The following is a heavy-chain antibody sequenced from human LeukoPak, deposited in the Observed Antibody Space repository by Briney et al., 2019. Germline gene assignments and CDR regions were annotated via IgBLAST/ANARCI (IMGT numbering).Heavy chain of an antibody. CDR2: INHSGST. CDR3: ARGDLGYCSGGSCYGDWFDP. D-gene: IGHD2-15*01. V-gene: IGHV4-34*01. CDR1: GGSFSGYY. Sequence: SETLSLTCAVYGGSFSGYYWSWIRQPPGKGLEWIGEINHSGSTNYNPSLKSRVTISVDTSKNQFSLKLSSVTAADTAVYYCARGDLGYCSGGSCYGDWFDPWGQGTLVTVSS. J-gene: IGHJ5*02.